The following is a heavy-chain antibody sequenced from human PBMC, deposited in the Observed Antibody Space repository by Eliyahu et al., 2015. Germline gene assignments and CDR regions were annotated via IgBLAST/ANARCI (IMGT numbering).Heavy chain of an antibody. Sequence: EVQLVDSGGGLXQPGGSLRLSCAASGLTFSSHAMAWVRQAPGRGLEWVSSISANGDTIFYADSVKGRFTISRDNSKDTVHMQMNSLTVEDTAIYYCTKDPPWFDPWGQGTLVTVSS. J-gene: IGHJ5*02. CDR2: ISANGDTI. CDR3: TKDPPWFDP. V-gene: IGHV3-23*04. CDR1: GLTFSSHA.